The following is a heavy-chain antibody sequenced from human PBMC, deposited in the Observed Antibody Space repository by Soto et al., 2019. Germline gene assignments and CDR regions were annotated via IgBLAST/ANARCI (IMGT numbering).Heavy chain of an antibody. CDR1: GFTFSSYS. J-gene: IGHJ6*02. D-gene: IGHD2-15*01. V-gene: IGHV3-48*02. CDR2: ISSSSSTI. Sequence: GGSLRLSCAASGFTFSSYSMNWVRQAPGKGLEWVSYISSSSSTIYYADSVKGRFTISRDNAKNSLYLQMNSLRDEDTAVYYCVGGPYCSGGSCQYYYYGMDVWGQGTTVTVSS. CDR3: VGGPYCSGGSCQYYYYGMDV.